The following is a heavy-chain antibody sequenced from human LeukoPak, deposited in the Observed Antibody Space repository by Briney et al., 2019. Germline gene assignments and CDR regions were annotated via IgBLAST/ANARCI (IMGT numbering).Heavy chain of an antibody. J-gene: IGHJ4*02. CDR3: AKGTGDAGYYFDY. CDR2: IRYDGSNK. Sequence: GGSLRLSCAASGFTFSSYGMHWVRQAPGKGLEWGAFIRYDGSNKYYADSVKGRFTISRDNSKNTLYLQMSGLRAEDTAVYHCAKGTGDAGYYFDYWGQGTPVTVSS. V-gene: IGHV3-30*02. CDR1: GFTFSSYG. D-gene: IGHD7-27*01.